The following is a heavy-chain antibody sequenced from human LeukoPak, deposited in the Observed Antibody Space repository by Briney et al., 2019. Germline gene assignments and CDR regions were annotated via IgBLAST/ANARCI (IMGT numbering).Heavy chain of an antibody. D-gene: IGHD3-16*02. Sequence: GGSLRLSCAASGFTFSSYWMSWVRQAPGKGLEWVANIKQDGSEKYYVDSVKGRFTISRDNAKNSLYLQMNSLRAEGTAVYYCARLSLQEVFDYWGQGTLVTVSS. CDR1: GFTFSSYW. CDR2: IKQDGSEK. J-gene: IGHJ4*02. CDR3: ARLSLQEVFDY. V-gene: IGHV3-7*03.